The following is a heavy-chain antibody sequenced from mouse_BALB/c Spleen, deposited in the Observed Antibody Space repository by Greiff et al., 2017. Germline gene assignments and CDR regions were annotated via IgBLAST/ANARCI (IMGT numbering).Heavy chain of an antibody. Sequence: QVQLQQSGAELMKPGASVKISCKATGYTFSSYWIEWVKQRPGHGLEWIGEILPGSGSTNYNEKFKGKATFTADTSSNTAYMQLSSLTSEDSAVYYCARRRALLRPCFAYWGQGTLVTVSA. CDR2: ILPGSGST. CDR3: ARRRALLRPCFAY. CDR1: GYTFSSYW. V-gene: IGHV1-9*01. J-gene: IGHJ3*01. D-gene: IGHD1-2*01.